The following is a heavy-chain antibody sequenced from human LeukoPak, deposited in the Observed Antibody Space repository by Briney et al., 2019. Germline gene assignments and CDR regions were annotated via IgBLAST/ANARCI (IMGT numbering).Heavy chain of an antibody. CDR2: IIPIFGTA. J-gene: IGHJ4*02. D-gene: IGHD2-8*01. Sequence: GASVKVSCKASGGTFSSYAISWVRQAPGQGLEWMGRIIPIFGTANYAQKFQGRVTITTDESTSTAYMGLSSLRSEDTAVYYCARHLRPYEYYFDYWGQGTLVTVSS. CDR1: GGTFSSYA. V-gene: IGHV1-69*05. CDR3: ARHLRPYEYYFDY.